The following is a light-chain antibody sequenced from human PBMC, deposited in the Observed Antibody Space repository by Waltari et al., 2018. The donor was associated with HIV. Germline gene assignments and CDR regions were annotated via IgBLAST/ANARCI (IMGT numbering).Light chain of an antibody. J-gene: IGLJ2*01. V-gene: IGLV1-51*01. CDR1: SSNVGPNG. CDR2: DRN. Sequence: QSVLTQPPSLSAAPGQKVTISCSGTSSNVGPNGVSWYHQLPGKSPTLLIYDRNNRFPGVPDRFSASQSGTSATLGISGLQTGDEANYYCGTWDDKLGGGIFGGGTKLTVL. CDR3: GTWDDKLGGGI.